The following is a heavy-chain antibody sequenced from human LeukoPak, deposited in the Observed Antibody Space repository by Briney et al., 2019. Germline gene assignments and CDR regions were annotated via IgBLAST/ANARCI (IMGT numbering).Heavy chain of an antibody. CDR1: GFTFSSYG. CDR3: ARGGSSGYLPHDY. CDR2: ISSSGSTI. J-gene: IGHJ4*02. V-gene: IGHV3-48*04. D-gene: IGHD6-19*01. Sequence: GGSLRLSCAASGFTFSSYGMHWVRQAPGKGLEWVSYISSSGSTIYYADSVKGRFTISRDNAKNSLYLQMNSLRAEDTAVYYCARGGSSGYLPHDYWGQGTLVTVSS.